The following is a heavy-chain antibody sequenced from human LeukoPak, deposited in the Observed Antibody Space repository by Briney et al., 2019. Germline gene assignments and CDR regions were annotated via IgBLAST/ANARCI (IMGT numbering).Heavy chain of an antibody. CDR1: GFTVSSNY. J-gene: IGHJ4*02. D-gene: IGHD6-19*01. CDR2: IYSGGST. V-gene: IGHV3-53*01. Sequence: GGSLRLSCAAFGFTVSSNYMSWVRPAPGKGVEWVSVIYSGGSTYYADSVKGRFTISRDNSKNTLYLQMNSLRAEDTAVYYCAKEKWLVGLDYWGQGTLVTVSS. CDR3: AKEKWLVGLDY.